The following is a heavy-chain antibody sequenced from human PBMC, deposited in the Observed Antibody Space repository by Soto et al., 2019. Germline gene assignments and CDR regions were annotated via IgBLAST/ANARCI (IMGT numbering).Heavy chain of an antibody. CDR1: GFTFSNAW. CDR2: IKRNIDGGTT. J-gene: IGHJ4*02. D-gene: IGHD6-19*01. V-gene: IGHV3-15*01. Sequence: EVQLVESGGGLVKPGGSLRLSCAASGFTFSNAWMSWVRQAPGGGLEWVGRIKRNIDGGTTDYAAPVKGRFAISRDDSNSILYLEMNSLRSEDTAVYYCTTVDAVVLNWGQGLLFTVSS. CDR3: TTVDAVVLN.